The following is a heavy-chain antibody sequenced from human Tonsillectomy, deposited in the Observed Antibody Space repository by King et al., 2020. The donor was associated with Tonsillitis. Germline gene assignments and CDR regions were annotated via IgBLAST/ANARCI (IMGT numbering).Heavy chain of an antibody. V-gene: IGHV3-9*01. CDR1: GFTFGDYG. CDR2: ISWNSGSI. J-gene: IGHJ6*02. CDR3: AKDMKWFGNYYYGMDV. Sequence: QLVQSGGGLVQPGRSLRLSCAASGFTFGDYGMHWVRQTPGKGLEWVSGISWNSGSIGYADSVKGRFTISRDNAKNSLYLQMNSLRAEDTALYYCAKDMKWFGNYYYGMDVWGQGTTVTVSS. D-gene: IGHD3-10*01.